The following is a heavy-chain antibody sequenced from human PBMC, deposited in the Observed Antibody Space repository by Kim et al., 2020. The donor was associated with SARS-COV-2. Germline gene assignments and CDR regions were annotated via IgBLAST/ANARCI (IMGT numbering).Heavy chain of an antibody. J-gene: IGHJ3*02. Sequence: TSYAQKFQGRVTMTRDTSTSTVYMELSSLRSEDTAVYYCAREVMGDAFDIWGQGTMVTVSS. CDR3: AREVMGDAFDI. CDR2: T. V-gene: IGHV1-46*01. D-gene: IGHD3-16*01.